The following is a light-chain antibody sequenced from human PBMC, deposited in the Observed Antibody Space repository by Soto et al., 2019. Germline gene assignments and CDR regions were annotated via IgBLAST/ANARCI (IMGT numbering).Light chain of an antibody. CDR1: QSISSW. J-gene: IGKJ4*01. CDR2: KAS. V-gene: IGKV1-5*03. Sequence: DIQMTQSPSTVSASVGDRVTNTCRASQSISSWLAWYQQKPGKAPKLLIQKASSLESGVPSRFSGSGSGTEFTLAISSLQPDDFATYYCQQYSIFSLTFGGGTKVEIK. CDR3: QQYSIFSLT.